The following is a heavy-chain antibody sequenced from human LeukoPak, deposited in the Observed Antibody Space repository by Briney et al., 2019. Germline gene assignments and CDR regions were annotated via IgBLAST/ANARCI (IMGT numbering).Heavy chain of an antibody. CDR3: ARDRYIVLMVYEFDP. J-gene: IGHJ5*02. CDR2: ISGSGGST. V-gene: IGHV3-23*01. CDR1: GFTFSSYA. Sequence: GGSLRLSCAASGFTFSSYATSWVRQAPGKGLEWVSAISGSGGSTYYADSVKGRFTISRDNSKNTLYLQMNSLRAEDTAVYYCARDRYIVLMVYEFDPWGQGTLVTVSS. D-gene: IGHD2-8*01.